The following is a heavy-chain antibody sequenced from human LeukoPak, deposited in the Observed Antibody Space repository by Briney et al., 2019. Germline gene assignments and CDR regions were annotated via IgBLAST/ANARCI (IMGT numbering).Heavy chain of an antibody. D-gene: IGHD4-17*01. CDR1: GDSVSSNSAA. J-gene: IGHJ6*02. CDR2: TYYRSKWYN. V-gene: IGHV6-1*01. Sequence: SQTLSLTCAISGDSVSSNSAAWNWIRQSPSRGLEWLGRTYYRSKWYNDYAVSVKSRITINPDTSKNQFSLQLNSVSPEDTAVYYCAREGIDYGAYYYYYGMDVWGQGTTVTVSS. CDR3: AREGIDYGAYYYYYGMDV.